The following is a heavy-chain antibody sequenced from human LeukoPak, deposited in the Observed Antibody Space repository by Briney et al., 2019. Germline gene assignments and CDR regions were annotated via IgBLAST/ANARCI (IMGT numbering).Heavy chain of an antibody. CDR1: GDSVSSNSAA. J-gene: IGHJ6*02. V-gene: IGHV6-1*01. CDR3: ARGTYCSSTSCYRHYGMDV. CDR2: TYYRSKWYN. Sequence: SQTLSLTCAISGDSVSSNSAAWNWIRPSPSRGLEWLRRTYYRSKWYNDYAVSVKSRITINPDTSKNQFSLQLNSVTPEDTAVYYCARGTYCSSTSCYRHYGMDVWGQGTTVTVSS. D-gene: IGHD2-2*01.